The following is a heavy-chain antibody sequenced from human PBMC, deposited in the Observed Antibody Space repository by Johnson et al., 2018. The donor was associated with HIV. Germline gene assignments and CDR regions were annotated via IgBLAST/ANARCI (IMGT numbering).Heavy chain of an antibody. D-gene: IGHD3-22*01. J-gene: IGHJ3*02. Sequence: VQLLESGGSVVRPGGSLRLSCAASGFTFDDYGMSWVRQAPGKGLEWVSYISSSGGTIYYADSVKGRFSISRDNATNSLYLQMNSLRAEDTAVYYCARDRGYWDAFDIWGQGTMVTVSS. V-gene: IGHV3-48*04. CDR2: ISSSGGTI. CDR1: GFTFDDYG. CDR3: ARDRGYWDAFDI.